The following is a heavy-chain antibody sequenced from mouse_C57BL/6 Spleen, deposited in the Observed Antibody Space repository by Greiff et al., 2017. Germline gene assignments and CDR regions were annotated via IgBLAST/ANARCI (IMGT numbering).Heavy chain of an antibody. D-gene: IGHD2-4*01. Sequence: QVQLQQSGAELVRPGTSVKVSCKASGYAFINYLIEWVKQRPGQGLEWIGVINPGSGGTNYNEKFKGKATLTADKSSSTAYMQLSSLTSEDSAVYFCAREDDSAWFAYWGQGTLVTVSA. V-gene: IGHV1-54*01. CDR3: AREDDSAWFAY. CDR2: INPGSGGT. CDR1: GYAFINYL. J-gene: IGHJ3*01.